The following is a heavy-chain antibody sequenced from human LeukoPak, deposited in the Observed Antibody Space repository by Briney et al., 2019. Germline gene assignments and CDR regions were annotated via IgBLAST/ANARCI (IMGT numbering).Heavy chain of an antibody. D-gene: IGHD5-24*01. V-gene: IGHV4-39*02. CDR1: GDSISSSSYY. J-gene: IGHJ5*02. CDR2: IYNSGST. Sequence: LETLSLTCTVAGDSISSSSYYWDWIRQPPGKGLEWIGDIYNSGSTYYNPSLKSRVTISVDTSKNQFSLKLSSVTAADTAVYYCARDRRDGYNSNWFDPWGQGTLVTVSS. CDR3: ARDRRDGYNSNWFDP.